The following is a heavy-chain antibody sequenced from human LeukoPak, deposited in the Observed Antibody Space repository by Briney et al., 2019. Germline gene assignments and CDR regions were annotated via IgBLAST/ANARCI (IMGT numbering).Heavy chain of an antibody. D-gene: IGHD5-24*01. CDR3: ARGRDGYAFDY. CDR1: GYSFTNYW. Sequence: GESLKISCKGSGYSFTNYWIGWVRQMPGKGPEWMGIIYPDDSDTRYSPSFRGQVTISADKSISTAYLQWSSLKASDTAMYYCARGRDGYAFDYWGQGTLVTVSS. J-gene: IGHJ4*02. V-gene: IGHV5-51*01. CDR2: IYPDDSDT.